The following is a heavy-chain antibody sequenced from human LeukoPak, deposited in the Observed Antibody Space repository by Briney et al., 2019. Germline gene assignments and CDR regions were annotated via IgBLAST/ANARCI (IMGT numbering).Heavy chain of an antibody. J-gene: IGHJ5*02. D-gene: IGHD3-3*01. V-gene: IGHV4-30-2*01. CDR3: ARGQITIFGVALNWFDP. CDR1: GGSISSGGYY. Sequence: PSETLSLTCTVSGGSISSGGYYWSWIRQPPGKGLEWIGYIYHSGSTYYNPSLKSRVTISVDRSKNQFSLKLSSVTAADTAVYYCARGQITIFGVALNWFDPWGQGTLVTVSS. CDR2: IYHSGST.